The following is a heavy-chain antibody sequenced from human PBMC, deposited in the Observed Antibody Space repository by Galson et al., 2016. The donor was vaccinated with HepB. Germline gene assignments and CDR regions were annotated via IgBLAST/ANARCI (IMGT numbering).Heavy chain of an antibody. J-gene: IGHJ4*02. V-gene: IGHV3-49*04. CDR3: VGDHGGFDALDF. Sequence: SLRLSCATSGFNFDDYAMGWVRRVPGKGLEWLSFIKRRTYGGAIQYAASVKGRFTISRDDSRGVAYLQMNSLKADDSGVYYCVGDHGGFDALDFWGQGAVVAVSS. CDR1: GFNFDDYA. D-gene: IGHD4-23*01. CDR2: IKRRTYGGAI.